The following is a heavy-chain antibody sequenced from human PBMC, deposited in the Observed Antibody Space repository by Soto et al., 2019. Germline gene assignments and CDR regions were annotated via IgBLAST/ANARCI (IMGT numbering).Heavy chain of an antibody. Sequence: ASVKVSCKASGSTFTGYYMHWVRQAPGQGLEWLGWINPNSGGTNYAQKFQGWVTMTRATSISTAHMGLSRLWSDDTAVCYCARGTSSGWYSGVFWCDPWGQGTLVTVAS. D-gene: IGHD6-19*01. CDR3: ARGTSSGWYSGVFWCDP. CDR1: GSTFTGYY. CDR2: INPNSGGT. J-gene: IGHJ5*02. V-gene: IGHV1-2*04.